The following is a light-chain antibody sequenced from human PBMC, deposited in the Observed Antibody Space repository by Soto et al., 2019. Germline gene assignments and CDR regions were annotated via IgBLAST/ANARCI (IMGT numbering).Light chain of an antibody. CDR3: GTWDESLGAGV. J-gene: IGLJ2*01. V-gene: IGLV1-51*01. CDR2: DDS. CDR1: GSNIGRTY. Sequence: QSVLTQPASLSAPPGEKVTISCSGRGSNIGRTYVSWYRQFPGTAPQLLIYDDSKRHSGVPDRLSGSRYGTSASLAIAGLQPGDEAVYYCGTWDESLGAGVFGGGTQLTVL.